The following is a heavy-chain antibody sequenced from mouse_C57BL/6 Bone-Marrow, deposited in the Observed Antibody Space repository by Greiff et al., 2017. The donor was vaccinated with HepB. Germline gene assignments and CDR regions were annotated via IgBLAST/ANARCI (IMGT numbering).Heavy chain of an antibody. V-gene: IGHV1-55*01. D-gene: IGHD2-3*01. CDR3: ASPIYDGYYWFAY. J-gene: IGHJ3*01. CDR2: IYPGSGST. Sequence: QVQLQQPGAELVKPGASVKMSCKASGYTFTSYWITWVKQRPGQGLEWIGDIYPGSGSTNYNEKFKSKATLTVDTSSSTAYMQLSSLTSEDSAVYYCASPIYDGYYWFAYWGQGTLVTVSA. CDR1: GYTFTSYW.